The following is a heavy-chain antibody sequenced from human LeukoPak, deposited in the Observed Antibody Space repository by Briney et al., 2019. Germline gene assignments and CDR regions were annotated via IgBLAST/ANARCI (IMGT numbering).Heavy chain of an antibody. D-gene: IGHD2-2*01. CDR1: GYTFTSYY. V-gene: IGHV1-46*01. Sequence: ASVKVSCKASGYTFTSYYMHWVRQAPGQGLEWMGIINPSGGSTSYAQKFQGRVTMTRDTSTSTVYMELSSLRSEDTAVYYCAREFHCSSTSCYLYYYYYGMDVWGQGTTVTVSS. CDR2: INPSGGST. J-gene: IGHJ6*02. CDR3: AREFHCSSTSCYLYYYYYGMDV.